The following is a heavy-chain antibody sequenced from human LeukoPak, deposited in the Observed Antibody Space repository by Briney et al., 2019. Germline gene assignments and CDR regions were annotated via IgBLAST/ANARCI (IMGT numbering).Heavy chain of an antibody. CDR1: GGSINNYY. Sequence: SETLSLTCTVSGGSINNYYWTWIRQPAGKGLEWIGRIYSSGSPNYNPSLKSRVTIPVDTSKNQFSLKLSSVTAADTAVYYCARAFYPGYCSYMAVWGKGTTVTVSS. CDR3: ARAFYPGYCSYMAV. D-gene: IGHD3-3*02. CDR2: IYSSGSP. V-gene: IGHV4-4*07. J-gene: IGHJ6*03.